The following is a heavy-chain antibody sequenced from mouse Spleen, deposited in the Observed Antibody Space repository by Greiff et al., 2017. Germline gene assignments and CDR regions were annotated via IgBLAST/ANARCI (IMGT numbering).Heavy chain of an antibody. J-gene: IGHJ1*01. CDR2: IYPGSGST. D-gene: IGHD1-2*01. CDR3: ARCTTATYFDV. V-gene: IGHV1-55*01. CDR1: GYTFTSYW. Sequence: QVHVKQPGAELVKPGASVKMSCKASGYTFTSYWITWVKQRPGQGLEWIGDIYPGSGSTNYNEKFKSKATLTVDTSSSTAYMQLSSLTSEDSAVYYCARCTTATYFDVWGAGTTVTVSS.